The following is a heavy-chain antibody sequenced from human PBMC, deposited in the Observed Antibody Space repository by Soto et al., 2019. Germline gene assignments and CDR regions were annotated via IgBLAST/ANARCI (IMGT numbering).Heavy chain of an antibody. CDR3: ATTGSSVWYV. CDR2: INPYSGGT. D-gene: IGHD6-19*01. V-gene: IGHV1-2*02. CDR1: GYTFTGYY. J-gene: IGHJ4*02. Sequence: QVQLVQSGAEVKKPGASVKVSCKASGYTFTGYYMHWVRQAPGQGLEWMGWINPYSGGTNYAQKFQGRVTMTRDTSSSSACMELSRLRSDDTAVYYCATTGSSVWYVWGQGTLVTVSS.